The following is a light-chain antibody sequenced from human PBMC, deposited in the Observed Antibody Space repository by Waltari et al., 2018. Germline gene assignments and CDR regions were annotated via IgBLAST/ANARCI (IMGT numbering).Light chain of an antibody. V-gene: IGKV4-1*01. CDR2: WAS. J-gene: IGKJ4*01. CDR3: QQYYHTPLT. CDR1: ESVLYSRNNKDQ. Sequence: DIVMTQSPESLAVSLGERATINCKSSESVLYSRNNKDQLAWYQQKPGQRPKLLIYWASTRESGVPDRFSGSGSETEFTLTINSLQAEDVAVYYCQQYYHTPLTFGGGTKVEIK.